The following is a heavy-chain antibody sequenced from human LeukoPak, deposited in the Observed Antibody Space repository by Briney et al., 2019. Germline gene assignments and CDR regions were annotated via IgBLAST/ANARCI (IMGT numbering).Heavy chain of an antibody. CDR3: AKHGSGWYSDY. J-gene: IGHJ4*02. CDR1: GFTFSSYA. V-gene: IGHV3-23*01. D-gene: IGHD6-19*01. Sequence: GGSLRLSCAASGFTFSSYAMSWVRQAPGKGLEWVSAVSGSGGSTYYAGSVKGRFTISRDNSKNTLYLQMNSLRAEDTAVYYCAKHGSGWYSDYWGQGTLVTVSS. CDR2: VSGSGGST.